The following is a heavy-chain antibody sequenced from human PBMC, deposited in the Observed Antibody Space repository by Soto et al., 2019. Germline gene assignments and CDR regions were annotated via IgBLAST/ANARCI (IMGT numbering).Heavy chain of an antibody. CDR1: GGSISSYY. V-gene: IGHV4-59*01. J-gene: IGHJ4*02. D-gene: IGHD3-22*01. CDR2: IYYSGST. CDR3: GRGIYYDSNDYFDY. Sequence: SETLSLTCTVSGGSISSYYWSWIRQPPGKGLEWIGYIYYSGSTNYNPSLKSRVTISVDTSKNQFSLKLSSVTAADTAVYYCGRGIYYDSNDYFDYWGQATLVTVSS.